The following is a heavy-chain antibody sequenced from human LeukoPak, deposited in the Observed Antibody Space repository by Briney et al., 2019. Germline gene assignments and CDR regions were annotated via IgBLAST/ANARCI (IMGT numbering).Heavy chain of an antibody. CDR2: IYHSGST. Sequence: SETLSLTCTVSGYSISSGYYWGWIRQPPGKGLEWIGSIYHSGSTNYNPSLKSRVTISVDTSKNQFSLKLSSVTAADTAVYYCARASRDGYNYYYFDYWGQGTLVTVSS. CDR3: ARASRDGYNYYYFDY. J-gene: IGHJ4*02. V-gene: IGHV4-38-2*02. CDR1: GYSISSGYY. D-gene: IGHD5-24*01.